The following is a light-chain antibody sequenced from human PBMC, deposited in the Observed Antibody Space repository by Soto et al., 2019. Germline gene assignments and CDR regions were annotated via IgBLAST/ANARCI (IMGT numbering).Light chain of an antibody. Sequence: QSVLPQPPSASGSPGQSVTISFTGTSSDVGGYNYVSWYQQHPGKAPKLMIYEVSKRPSGVPDRFSGSKSGNTASLTVSGLQAEDEADYYCSSYAGSNNWVFGGGTKLTVL. J-gene: IGLJ2*01. CDR1: SSDVGGYNY. CDR2: EVS. V-gene: IGLV2-8*01. CDR3: SSYAGSNNWV.